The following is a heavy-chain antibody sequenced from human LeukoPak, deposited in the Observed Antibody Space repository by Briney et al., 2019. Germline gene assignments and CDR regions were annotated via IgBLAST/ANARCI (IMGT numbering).Heavy chain of an antibody. CDR3: ARDRSIYSSSCSDY. D-gene: IGHD6-13*01. J-gene: IGHJ4*02. Sequence: GASVQVSCKASGYTFTTYYMHWVRQAPGQGLEWMGIINPSGGSATYAQKFQGRVTMTRDTSTSTVYMDLSSLTSEDTAVYYCARDRSIYSSSCSDYWGQGTLVTVSS. CDR2: INPSGGSA. V-gene: IGHV1-46*01. CDR1: GYTFTTYY.